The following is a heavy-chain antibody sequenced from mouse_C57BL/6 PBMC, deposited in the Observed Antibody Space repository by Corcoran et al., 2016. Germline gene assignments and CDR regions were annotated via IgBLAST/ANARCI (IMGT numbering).Heavy chain of an antibody. D-gene: IGHD4-1*02. J-gene: IGHJ3*01. CDR2: INTYSGVP. CDR3: VPTGTEPWFAY. Sequence: QIQLVQSGPELKKPGETVKISCKESWCTFTTYGMSWVKQDPGKGLKWMGGINTYSGVPTYADDFKGRFAFSLETSASTAYLQINNLKNEDTATYFCVPTGTEPWFAYWGQVTLVTVSA. CDR1: WCTFTTYG. V-gene: IGHV9-3*01.